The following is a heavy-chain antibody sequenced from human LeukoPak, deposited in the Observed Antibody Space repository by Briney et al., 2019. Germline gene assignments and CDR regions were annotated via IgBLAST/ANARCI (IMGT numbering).Heavy chain of an antibody. CDR3: ARHSHYDFWSGYLDY. J-gene: IGHJ4*02. V-gene: IGHV5-10-1*01. Sequence: GESLKISCKGSGYTFTSYWISWVCQMPGKGLEWMGKIDPSDSYTSYSPSFQGHVTISADKSISAAFLQWSSLKASDTAMYYCARHSHYDFWSGYLDYWGQGTLVTVSS. CDR1: GYTFTSYW. D-gene: IGHD3-3*01. CDR2: IDPSDSYT.